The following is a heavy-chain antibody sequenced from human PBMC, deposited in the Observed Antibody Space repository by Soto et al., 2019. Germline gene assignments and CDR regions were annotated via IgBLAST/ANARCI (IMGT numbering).Heavy chain of an antibody. J-gene: IGHJ4*02. D-gene: IGHD3-3*01. Sequence: EVQLVESGGGLVQPGGSLRLSCAASGFTFSTSSMIWVRQAPGKGPEWVSYITGSSSTRHYADSVKGRFTISRDNAKNSLYLQMNRLRDEDTAVYYCARDDYDLWSGPGDYWGQGTLVTVSS. CDR3: ARDDYDLWSGPGDY. CDR1: GFTFSTSS. CDR2: ITGSSSTR. V-gene: IGHV3-48*02.